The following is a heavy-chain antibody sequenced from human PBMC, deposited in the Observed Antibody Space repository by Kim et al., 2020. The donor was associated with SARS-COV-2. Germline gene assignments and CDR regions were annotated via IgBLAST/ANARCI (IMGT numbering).Heavy chain of an antibody. D-gene: IGHD2-2*01. Sequence: ASVKVSCKASGYTFTSYGISWVRQAPGQGLEWMGWISAYNGNTNYAQKLQGRVTMTTDTSTSTAYMELRSLRSDDTAVYYCARDLSSTSPYYFDYWGQGTLVTVSS. V-gene: IGHV1-18*01. J-gene: IGHJ4*02. CDR1: GYTFTSYG. CDR2: ISAYNGNT. CDR3: ARDLSSTSPYYFDY.